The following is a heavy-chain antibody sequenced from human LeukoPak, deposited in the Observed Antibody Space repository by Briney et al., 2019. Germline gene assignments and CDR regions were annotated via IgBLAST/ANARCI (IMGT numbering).Heavy chain of an antibody. CDR2: ISGSGGST. D-gene: IGHD3-10*01. Sequence: GGSLRLSCAASGFTFSSYAMSWVRQAPGKGLEWVSAISGSGGSTYYADSVKGRFTISRDNSKNTLYLQMNSLRAEDTAVYYCAKSIATMVRGSAHLGDWGQGTLVTVSS. CDR1: GFTFSSYA. J-gene: IGHJ4*02. CDR3: AKSIATMVRGSAHLGD. V-gene: IGHV3-23*01.